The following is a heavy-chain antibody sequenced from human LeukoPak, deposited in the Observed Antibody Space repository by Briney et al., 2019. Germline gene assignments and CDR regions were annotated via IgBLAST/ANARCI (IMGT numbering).Heavy chain of an antibody. J-gene: IGHJ4*02. CDR1: GGSVSSGSYY. D-gene: IGHD3-22*01. CDR3: ARDRGGYYPPYYFDY. V-gene: IGHV4-61*01. CDR2: IYYSGST. Sequence: SETLSLTCTVSGGSVSSGSYYWSWIRQPPGEGLEWIGYIYYSGSTNYNPSLKSRVTISVDTSKNQFSLKLSSVTAADTAVYYCARDRGGYYPPYYFDYWGQGTLVTVSS.